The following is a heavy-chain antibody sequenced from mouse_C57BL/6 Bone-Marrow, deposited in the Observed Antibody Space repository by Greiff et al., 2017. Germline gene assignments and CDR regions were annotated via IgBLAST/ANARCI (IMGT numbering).Heavy chain of an antibody. CDR1: GFTFSDYY. V-gene: IGHV5-12*01. Sequence: EVMLVESGGGLVQPGGSLKLSCAASGFTFSDYYMYWVRQTPEKRLEWVAYISNGGGSTYYPDTVKGRFTISRDNAKNTLYLQMSRLKSEDTAMYYCARQVITTVVASRYYAMDYWGQGTSVTVSS. J-gene: IGHJ4*01. D-gene: IGHD1-1*01. CDR2: ISNGGGST. CDR3: ARQVITTVVASRYYAMDY.